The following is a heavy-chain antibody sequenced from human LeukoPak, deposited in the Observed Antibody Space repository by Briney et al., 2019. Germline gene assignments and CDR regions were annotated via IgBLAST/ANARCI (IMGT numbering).Heavy chain of an antibody. Sequence: GASVTATCKASGYTFTSYGISWVRQAPGQGLEWMGWISPYDGDTNYAQKLQGRVTMNTDTSTTTAYMELRSLRSDDTAVYYCAREMATIVNQFDYWGHETMVTVSS. CDR3: AREMATIVNQFDY. CDR1: GYTFTSYG. D-gene: IGHD5-24*01. V-gene: IGHV1-18*01. CDR2: ISPYDGDT. J-gene: IGHJ4*01.